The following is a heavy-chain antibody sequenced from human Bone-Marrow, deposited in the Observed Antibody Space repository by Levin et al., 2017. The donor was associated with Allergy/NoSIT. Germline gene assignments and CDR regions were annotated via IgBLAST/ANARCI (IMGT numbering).Heavy chain of an antibody. Sequence: SETLSLTCTVSGGSISSSSYYWGWIRQPPGKGLEWIGNIFYSGSTYYNPSLKSRVTISIDTSKNQFSLKLSSVTAADTAVYYCARGEGSIQYYYGMDVWGQGTTVTVSS. V-gene: IGHV4-39*07. D-gene: IGHD2-2*01. CDR3: ARGEGSIQYYYGMDV. J-gene: IGHJ6*02. CDR1: GGSISSSSYY. CDR2: IFYSGST.